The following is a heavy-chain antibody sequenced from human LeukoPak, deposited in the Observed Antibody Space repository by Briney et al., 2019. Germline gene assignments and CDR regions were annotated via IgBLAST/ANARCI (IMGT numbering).Heavy chain of an antibody. V-gene: IGHV4-59*12. J-gene: IGHJ4*02. CDR3: TRRRYYDPVGLDF. Sequence: SETLSLTCSVSGDSLSGYWWTWIRQPPGKGLEWIGIIYYTGSTDYNPSLKRRVTLSADTSKNQFSMKLTSVTAADTAVYYCTRRRYYDPVGLDFWGRGTLVTVSS. CDR2: IYYTGST. CDR1: GDSLSGYW. D-gene: IGHD3-22*01.